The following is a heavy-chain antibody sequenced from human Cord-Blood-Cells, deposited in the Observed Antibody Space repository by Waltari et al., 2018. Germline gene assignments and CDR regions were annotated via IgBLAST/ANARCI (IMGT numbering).Heavy chain of an antibody. Sequence: EVQLVESGGGLVQPGGSLRLSCAASGFTFSSYWMHWVRQAPGKGLVWVSRINSDESSRSYADSVKGRFTISRDNAKNTLYLQMNSLRAEDTAVYYCARVHSSSWYYFDYWGQGTLVTVSS. CDR2: INSDESSR. D-gene: IGHD6-13*01. CDR3: ARVHSSSWYYFDY. J-gene: IGHJ4*02. CDR1: GFTFSSYW. V-gene: IGHV3-74*01.